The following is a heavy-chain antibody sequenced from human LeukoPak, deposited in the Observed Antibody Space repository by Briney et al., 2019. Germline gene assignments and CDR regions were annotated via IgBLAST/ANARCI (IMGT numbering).Heavy chain of an antibody. Sequence: SVKVSCKASGGTFSSYAISWVRQAPGQGLEWMGGIIPIFGTANYAQKFQGRVTITADESTSAAYMELSSLRSEDTAVYYCARTSRSVLMVYAIPSYYYGMDVWGQGTTVTVSS. CDR3: ARTSRSVLMVYAIPSYYYGMDV. CDR1: GGTFSSYA. V-gene: IGHV1-69*13. D-gene: IGHD2-8*01. J-gene: IGHJ6*02. CDR2: IIPIFGTA.